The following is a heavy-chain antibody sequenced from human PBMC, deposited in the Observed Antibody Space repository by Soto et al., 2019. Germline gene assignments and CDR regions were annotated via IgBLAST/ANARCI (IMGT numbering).Heavy chain of an antibody. D-gene: IGHD2-2*01. CDR1: GGSLSGYY. J-gene: IGHJ6*02. CDR3: ARDAHSRLDV. Sequence: PSETLSLTCAVYGGSLSGYYWSWIRQPPGKGLEWIGEINHSGSTNYNPSLKSRVTISVDTSKNQFSLKLSSVTAADTAVYYCARDAHSRLDVWGQGTTVTV. CDR2: INHSGST. V-gene: IGHV4-34*01.